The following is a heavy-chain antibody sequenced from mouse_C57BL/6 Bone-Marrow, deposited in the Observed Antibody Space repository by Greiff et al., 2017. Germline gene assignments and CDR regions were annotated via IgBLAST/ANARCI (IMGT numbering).Heavy chain of an antibody. CDR3: AGRFYDGYYDCVDY. Sequence: EVQLVESGGDLVKPGGSLKLSCAVSGFTFSSYGMSWVRQTPDKRLEWVATISSGGSYTYYPASVKGRFTISRDNAKNTLYLQRSSLKSEDTAMYYCAGRFYDGYYDCVDYWGQGTTLTVSS. V-gene: IGHV5-6*01. CDR1: GFTFSSYG. D-gene: IGHD2-3*01. CDR2: ISSGGSYT. J-gene: IGHJ2*01.